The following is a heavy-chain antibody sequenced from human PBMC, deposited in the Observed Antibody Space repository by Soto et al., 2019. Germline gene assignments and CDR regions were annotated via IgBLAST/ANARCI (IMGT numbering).Heavy chain of an antibody. CDR1: GGSISSSNW. Sequence: SETLSLTCAVSGGSISSSNWWIWVRQPPGKGLEWIGEIYHSGSTNYNPSLKSRVTISVDKSKNQFSLKLSSVTAADMAVYYCASRDSSGYYIDYWGQGTLVTVSS. CDR2: IYHSGST. CDR3: ASRDSSGYYIDY. J-gene: IGHJ4*02. D-gene: IGHD3-22*01. V-gene: IGHV4-4*02.